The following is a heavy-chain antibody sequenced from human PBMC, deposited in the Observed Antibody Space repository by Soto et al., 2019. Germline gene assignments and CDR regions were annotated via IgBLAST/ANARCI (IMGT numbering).Heavy chain of an antibody. D-gene: IGHD1-7*01. CDR3: AKGVDYNWNYETYFDY. V-gene: IGHV3-23*01. Sequence: EVQLLESGGGLVQPGGSLRLSCAASGFTFSSYAMSWVRQAPGKGLEWVSAISGSGGSTYYADSVKGRFTISRDNSKNTLYLQMNSLRAEDTAVYYCAKGVDYNWNYETYFDYWGQGTLVTVSS. CDR2: ISGSGGST. CDR1: GFTFSSYA. J-gene: IGHJ4*02.